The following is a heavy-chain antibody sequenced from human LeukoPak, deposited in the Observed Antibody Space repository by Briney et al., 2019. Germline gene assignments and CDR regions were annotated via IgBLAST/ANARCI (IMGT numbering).Heavy chain of an antibody. CDR1: GYTFTSYG. CDR2: ISAYNGNT. CDR3: VREGGDRTGYYFVY. Sequence: SVKVSCKASGYTFTSYGISWVRQAPGQGLEWMGWISAYNGNTNYAQNLQGRVTLTRDTTTSTAYMELRSLRSDDTAVYYCVREGGDRTGYYFVYWGQGTLVTVSS. D-gene: IGHD3/OR15-3a*01. V-gene: IGHV1-18*01. J-gene: IGHJ4*02.